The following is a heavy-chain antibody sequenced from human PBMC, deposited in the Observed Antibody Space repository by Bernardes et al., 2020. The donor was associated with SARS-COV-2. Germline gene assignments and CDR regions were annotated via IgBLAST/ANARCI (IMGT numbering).Heavy chain of an antibody. D-gene: IGHD3-10*01. CDR3: AKDRWFGEPTTGGDY. V-gene: IGHV3-23*01. Sequence: GGSLRLSCAASGFTFSSYAMSWVRQAPGQGLEWVSAISGSGGSTYYADSVKGRFTISRDNSKNTLYLQMNSLRAEDTAVYYCAKDRWFGEPTTGGDYWGQGTLVTVSS. J-gene: IGHJ4*02. CDR1: GFTFSSYA. CDR2: ISGSGGST.